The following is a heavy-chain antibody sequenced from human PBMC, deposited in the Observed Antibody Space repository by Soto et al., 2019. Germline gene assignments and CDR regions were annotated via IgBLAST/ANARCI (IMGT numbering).Heavy chain of an antibody. D-gene: IGHD3-3*01. V-gene: IGHV1-3*01. CDR3: ARDPGYDFWSGYYRESYFDY. J-gene: IGHJ4*02. Sequence: GTSVKVSCKACGDTYTSYAMHWVRQAPGQRLEWMGWINAGNGNTKYSQKFQGRVTITRDTSASTAYMELSSLRSEDTAVYYCARDPGYDFWSGYYRESYFDYWGQGTLVTVSS. CDR1: GDTYTSYA. CDR2: INAGNGNT.